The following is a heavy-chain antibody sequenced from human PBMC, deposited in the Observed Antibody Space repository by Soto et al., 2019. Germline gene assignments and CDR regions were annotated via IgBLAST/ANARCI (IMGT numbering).Heavy chain of an antibody. J-gene: IGHJ3*02. CDR3: AKGSGLKGQWLICDAFDI. D-gene: IGHD6-19*01. V-gene: IGHV3-23*01. CDR2: ISGSGGST. CDR1: GFTFSSYD. Sequence: ESGGGLVQPGGSLRLSCAASGFTFSSYDMSWVRQAPGKGLEWVSAISGSGGSTYYADSVKGRFTISRDNSKNTLYLQMNRLRAEETAVYYCAKGSGLKGQWLICDAFDIWGQGTMVTVSS.